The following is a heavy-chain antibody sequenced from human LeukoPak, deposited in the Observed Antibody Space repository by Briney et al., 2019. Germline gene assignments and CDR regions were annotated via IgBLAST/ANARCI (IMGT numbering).Heavy chain of an antibody. V-gene: IGHV4-31*03. J-gene: IGHJ4*02. CDR2: IYYSGST. D-gene: IGHD3/OR15-3a*01. CDR1: GGSISSGGYY. Sequence: KPSETLSLTCTVSGGSISSGGYYWSWIRQHPGKGLEWIGYIYYSGSTYYNPSLKSRVTISVDTSKNQFSLKLSSVTAADTAVYYCAREGTYYFDYWGQGTLVTVSS. CDR3: AREGTYYFDY.